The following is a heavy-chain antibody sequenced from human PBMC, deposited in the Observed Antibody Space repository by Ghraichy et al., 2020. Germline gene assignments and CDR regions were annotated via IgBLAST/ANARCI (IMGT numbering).Heavy chain of an antibody. CDR1: GFTFSSYS. V-gene: IGHV3-48*02. Sequence: GESLNISCVGSGFTFSSYSMNWVRQAPGKGLEWVSYITSSSRFISYSDSVKGRFTVSRDNAQNSLHLQMKSLRDEDTAVYYCARGSTVVRYYYYAGMDVWGQGTTVTVSS. D-gene: IGHD4-23*01. CDR2: ITSSSRFI. CDR3: ARGSTVVRYYYYAGMDV. J-gene: IGHJ6*02.